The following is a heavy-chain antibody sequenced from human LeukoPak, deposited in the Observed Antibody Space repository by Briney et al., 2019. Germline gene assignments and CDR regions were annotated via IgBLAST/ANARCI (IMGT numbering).Heavy chain of an antibody. J-gene: IGHJ4*02. CDR1: GYTFTTYY. Sequence: ASVKVSFKPSGYTFTTYYLHWVRQAPGQGLEWMGVISPSGGDTTYAQRFQGRLTMTRDTSTSTVYMEVSSLRSDDTAVYYCARGGTAVTTNYFDYWGQGTLITVSS. V-gene: IGHV1-46*01. CDR2: ISPSGGDT. CDR3: ARGGTAVTTNYFDY. D-gene: IGHD1-1*01.